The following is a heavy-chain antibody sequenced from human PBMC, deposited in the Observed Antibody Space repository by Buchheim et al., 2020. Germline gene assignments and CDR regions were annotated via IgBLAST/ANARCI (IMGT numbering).Heavy chain of an antibody. D-gene: IGHD2-2*01. CDR1: GFTFSSNG. CDR3: ARGSCSSTSCPYGMDV. V-gene: IGHV3-21*01. J-gene: IGHJ6*02. Sequence: EVQLVESGGGLVKPGGSLRLSCAASGFTFSSNGMNWVRQAPGKGLEWVSAISSSSNYIKYADSVKGRFTISRANAKNSLYLQMNSLRAEDTAVYYCARGSCSSTSCPYGMDVWGQGTT. CDR2: ISSSSNYI.